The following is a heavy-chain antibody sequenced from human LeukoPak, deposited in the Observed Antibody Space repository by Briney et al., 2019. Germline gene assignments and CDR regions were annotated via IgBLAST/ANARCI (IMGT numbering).Heavy chain of an antibody. CDR3: ARAEKAVAGTLHY. Sequence: PSETLPLTCTVSGDSISNYYWSWIRQSPGKKLEWIGYMYNRGSTIYNPSLKSRVTISADTSKNQFSLRLTAVTAADTAVYYCARAEKAVAGTLHYWGQGTLITVSS. J-gene: IGHJ4*02. V-gene: IGHV4-59*01. CDR2: MYNRGST. CDR1: GDSISNYY. D-gene: IGHD6-19*01.